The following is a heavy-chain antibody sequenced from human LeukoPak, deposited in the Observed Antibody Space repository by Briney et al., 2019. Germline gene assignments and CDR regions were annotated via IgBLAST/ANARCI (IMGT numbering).Heavy chain of an antibody. CDR1: GFTFSNAW. D-gene: IGHD3-10*01. Sequence: GGSLRLSCVASGFTFSNAWMSWVRQAPGKGLEWVGRIKSKTDGGTTDYAAPVKGRFTISRDDSKNTLYLQMNSLKTEDTAVYYCTTGTVRGVIGYWGQGTLVTVSS. CDR3: TTGTVRGVIGY. CDR2: IKSKTDGGTT. J-gene: IGHJ4*02. V-gene: IGHV3-15*01.